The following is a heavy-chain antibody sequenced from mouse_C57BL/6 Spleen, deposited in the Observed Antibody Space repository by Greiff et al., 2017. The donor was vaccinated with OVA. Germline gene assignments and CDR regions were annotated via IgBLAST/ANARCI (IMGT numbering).Heavy chain of an antibody. CDR3: ARSGSYDWYFDV. CDR2: INPSSGYT. V-gene: IGHV1-4*01. J-gene: IGHJ1*03. CDR1: GYTFTSYT. Sequence: VQLQQSGAELARPGASVKMSCKASGYTFTSYTMHWVKQRPGQGLEWIGYINPSSGYTKYNQKFKDKATLTADKSSSTAYMQLSSLTSEDSAVYYCARSGSYDWYFDVWGTGTTVTVSS. D-gene: IGHD1-1*01.